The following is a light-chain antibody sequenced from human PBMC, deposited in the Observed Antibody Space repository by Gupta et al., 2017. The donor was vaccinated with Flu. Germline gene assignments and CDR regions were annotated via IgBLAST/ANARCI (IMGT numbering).Light chain of an antibody. CDR2: LGS. CDR3: RQALKAPYT. Sequence: EIVMTQSPLSLPVTPGEPASISCRASQSLLHSNGYNYLDWYLQKPGQSPQLLIFLGSNRASGVTDRFSGTGAGTDFTLTIGRVEAGDVGVYYCRQALKAPYTFGQGTRLDIK. V-gene: IGKV2-28*01. J-gene: IGKJ2*01. CDR1: QSLLHSNGYNY.